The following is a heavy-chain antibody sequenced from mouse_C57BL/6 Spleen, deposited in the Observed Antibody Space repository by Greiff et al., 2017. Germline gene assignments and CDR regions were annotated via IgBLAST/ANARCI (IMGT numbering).Heavy chain of an antibody. V-gene: IGHV1-69*01. CDR1: GYTFTSYW. Sequence: QVQLQQPGAELVMPGASVKLSCKASGYTFTSYWMHWVKPRPGQGLEWIGEIDPSDSYTNYNQKFKGKSTLTVDKSSSTAYMQLSSLTSEDSAVYYCARTLYYGSSWYFDVWGTGTTVTVSS. J-gene: IGHJ1*03. CDR3: ARTLYYGSSWYFDV. CDR2: IDPSDSYT. D-gene: IGHD1-1*01.